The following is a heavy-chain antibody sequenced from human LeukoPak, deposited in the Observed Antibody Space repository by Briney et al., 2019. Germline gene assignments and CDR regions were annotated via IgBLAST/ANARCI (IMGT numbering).Heavy chain of an antibody. V-gene: IGHV3-33*01. D-gene: IGHD1-7*01. J-gene: IGHJ6*02. CDR2: IWYDGSNK. CDR1: GFTFSNYG. CDR3: ARVGPDELRDYYYYYGMDV. Sequence: GGSLRLSCAASGFTFSNYGMHWVRQAPGKGLEWVAVIWYDGSNKYYADSVKGRFTISRDNSKNTLYLQMNSLRAEDTAVYYCARVGPDELRDYYYYYGMDVWGQGTTVTVSS.